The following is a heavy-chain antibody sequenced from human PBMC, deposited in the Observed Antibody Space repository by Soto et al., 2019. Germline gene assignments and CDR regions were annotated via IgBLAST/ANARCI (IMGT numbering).Heavy chain of an antibody. D-gene: IGHD3-10*01. Sequence: ASVKVSCKASGYTFSIYGINLVRQAPGQGLEWIGWTEPHXGNTKXAQNLQGRVTMTTDTSTSTAYMXLRSLRPDDTAVYYCVRDLDGSGSYYTDYWGQGTLVTVS. CDR2: TEPHXGNT. V-gene: IGHV1-18*01. CDR1: GYTFSIYG. CDR3: VRDLDGSGSYYTDY. J-gene: IGHJ4*02.